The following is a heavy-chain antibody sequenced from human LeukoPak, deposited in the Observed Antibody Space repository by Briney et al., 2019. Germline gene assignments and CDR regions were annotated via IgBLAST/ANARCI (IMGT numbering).Heavy chain of an antibody. CDR3: ARAVSLVTAN. D-gene: IGHD2-21*02. V-gene: IGHV3-30*04. CDR1: GFTFSTYA. J-gene: IGHJ4*02. CDR2: ISYDGSNK. Sequence: PGGSLRLSCAASGFTFSTYAMHWVRQAPGKGLEWVAVISYDGSNKYYADSVKGRFTISRDNSKNTLYLQMNTLRAEDTAMYYCARAVSLVTANWGQGTLVTVSS.